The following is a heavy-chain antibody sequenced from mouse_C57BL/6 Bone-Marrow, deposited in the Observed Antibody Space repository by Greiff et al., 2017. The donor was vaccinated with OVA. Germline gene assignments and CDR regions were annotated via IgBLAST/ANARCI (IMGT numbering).Heavy chain of an antibody. CDR1: GYTFTSYW. Sequence: QVQLQQPGAELVKPGASVKMSCKASGYTFTSYWITWVKQRPGQGLEWIGDIYPGSGSTNYNEKLKSKATLTVDTSSSTAYMQRSRLTSEDSAVYYCARTDSTTAAMDYWGQGTSVTVSS. J-gene: IGHJ4*01. V-gene: IGHV1-55*01. CDR3: ARTDSTTAAMDY. D-gene: IGHD1-2*01. CDR2: IYPGSGST.